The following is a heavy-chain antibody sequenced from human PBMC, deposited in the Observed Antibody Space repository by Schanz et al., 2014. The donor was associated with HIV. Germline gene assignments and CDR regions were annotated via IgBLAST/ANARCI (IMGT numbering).Heavy chain of an antibody. V-gene: IGHV1-2*02. CDR3: ARGIVGATPAFDI. Sequence: QVQLMQSGAEVKKPGASVKVSCKASGDTFTGDFMHWVRQAPGQGLEWMGWINPNSGGTNYAQKFQGRVTMTRDTSISTAYMELSRLRSDDTAVYYCARGIVGATPAFDIWGQGTMVTVSS. CDR2: INPNSGGT. J-gene: IGHJ3*02. CDR1: GDTFTGDF. D-gene: IGHD1-26*01.